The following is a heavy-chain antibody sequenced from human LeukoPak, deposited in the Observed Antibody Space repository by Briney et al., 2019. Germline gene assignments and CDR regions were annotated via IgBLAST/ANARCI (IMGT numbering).Heavy chain of an antibody. CDR2: IGTAGEI. CDR1: GFTFRSYD. D-gene: IGHD6-13*01. V-gene: IGHV3-13*01. CDR3: ARAAYSSTWYSRYFDL. Sequence: GGSLRLSCVASGFTFRSYDMHWVRQATGKGLEWVSGIGTAGEIYYPGSVKGRFTISRENAKNSLYLQMNSLRAGDTAVYYCARAAYSSTWYSRYFDLWGRGTLVTVSS. J-gene: IGHJ2*01.